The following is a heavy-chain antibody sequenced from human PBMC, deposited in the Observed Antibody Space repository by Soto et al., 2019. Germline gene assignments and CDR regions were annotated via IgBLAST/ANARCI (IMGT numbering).Heavy chain of an antibody. Sequence: QVQLVQSGAEVKKPGSSVKVSCKASGVTFSSYTISWVRQAPGQGLEWMGRIIPIIGIANYAQKFQGRVTITADKSTSTAYMEMSSLRSEDTAVYYCAREGYCSSTSCYGCYYYYMDVWGKGTTVTVSS. CDR1: GVTFSSYT. V-gene: IGHV1-69*08. CDR3: AREGYCSSTSCYGCYYYYMDV. J-gene: IGHJ6*03. CDR2: IIPIIGIA. D-gene: IGHD2-2*01.